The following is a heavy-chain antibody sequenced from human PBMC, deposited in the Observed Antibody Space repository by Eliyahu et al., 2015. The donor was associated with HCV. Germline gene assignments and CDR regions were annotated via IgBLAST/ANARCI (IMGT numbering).Heavy chain of an antibody. CDR1: GYSFTSYW. J-gene: IGHJ5*02. Sequence: EVQLVQSGAEVKKPGESLKISCKGSGYSFTSYWIGWVRQMPGKGLEWMGIIYPGDSDTRYSPSFQGQVTISADKSISTAYLQWSSLKASDTAMYYCARPHKSSSWYGGWFDPWGQGTLVTVSS. CDR3: ARPHKSSSWYGGWFDP. CDR2: IYPGDSDT. V-gene: IGHV5-51*01. D-gene: IGHD6-13*01.